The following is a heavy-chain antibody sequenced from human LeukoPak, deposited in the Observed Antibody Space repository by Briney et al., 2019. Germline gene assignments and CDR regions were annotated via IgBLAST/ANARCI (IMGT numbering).Heavy chain of an antibody. CDR3: ASLIRYDILTGYSDFDY. V-gene: IGHV4-4*02. CDR2: IYHSGST. Sequence: SGTLSLTCAVSGGSISSSNWWSWVRQPPGKGLEWIGEIYHSGSTNYNPSLKSRVTISVDKSKNQLSLKLSSVTAADTAVYYCASLIRYDILTGYSDFDYWGQGTLVTVSS. CDR1: GGSISSSNW. J-gene: IGHJ4*02. D-gene: IGHD3-9*01.